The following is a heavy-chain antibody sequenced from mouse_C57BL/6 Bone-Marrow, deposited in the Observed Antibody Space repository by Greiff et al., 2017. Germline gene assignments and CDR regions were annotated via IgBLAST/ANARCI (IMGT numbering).Heavy chain of an antibody. CDR2: ISSGGSYT. V-gene: IGHV5-6*01. Sequence: VQLQQSGGDLVKPGGSLKLSCAASGFTFSSYGMSWVRQTPDKRLEWVATISSGGSYTYYPDSVKGRFTISRDNAKNTLYLQMSSLKSGDTAMYYCGRQGTGYFDYWGQGTTLTVSS. D-gene: IGHD4-1*01. J-gene: IGHJ2*01. CDR1: GFTFSSYG. CDR3: GRQGTGYFDY.